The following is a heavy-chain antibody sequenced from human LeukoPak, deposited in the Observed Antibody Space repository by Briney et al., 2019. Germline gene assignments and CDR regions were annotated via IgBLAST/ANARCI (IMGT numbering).Heavy chain of an antibody. V-gene: IGHV4-31*03. D-gene: IGHD1-26*01. CDR1: GGSISSSPYY. CDR3: ARDKVGATSWFDP. J-gene: IGHJ5*02. Sequence: SETLSLTCTVSGGSISSSPYYWNWIRQPPGKGLEWIGYIYYSGSTYYNPSLKSRVTISVDTSKNQFSLKLSSVTAADTAVYYCARDKVGATSWFDPWGQGTLVTVSS. CDR2: IYYSGST.